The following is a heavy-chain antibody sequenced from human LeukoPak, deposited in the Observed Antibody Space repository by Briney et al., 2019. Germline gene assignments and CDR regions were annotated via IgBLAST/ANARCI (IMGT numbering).Heavy chain of an antibody. CDR1: GFTFSSYE. Sequence: GGSLRLSCEASGFTFSSYEMNWVRQAPGKGLEWVSYISSSGKTIYYADSTKGRFTVSRDNAKNSLYLQMNSLRAEDTAVYYCATTSIAAAVPGCFDYWGREPWSPSSQ. CDR2: ISSSGKTI. CDR3: ATTSIAAAVPGCFDY. J-gene: IGHJ4*02. D-gene: IGHD6-13*01. V-gene: IGHV3-48*03.